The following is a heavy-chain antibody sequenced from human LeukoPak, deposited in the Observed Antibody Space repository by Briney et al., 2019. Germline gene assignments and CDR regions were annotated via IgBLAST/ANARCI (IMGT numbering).Heavy chain of an antibody. CDR3: AKAPGSGWPQDY. V-gene: IGHV3-23*01. J-gene: IGHJ4*02. D-gene: IGHD6-19*01. Sequence: QTGGSLRLSCAASGFTFDDYGMSWVRQAPGKGLEWVSAISGSGGSTYYADSVKGRFTISRDNSKNTLYLQINSLRAEDTAVYYCAKAPGSGWPQDYWGQGTLVTVSS. CDR2: ISGSGGST. CDR1: GFTFDDYG.